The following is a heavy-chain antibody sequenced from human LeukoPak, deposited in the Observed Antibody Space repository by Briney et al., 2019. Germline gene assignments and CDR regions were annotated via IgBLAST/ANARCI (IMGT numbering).Heavy chain of an antibody. Sequence: SSVKVSCKASGGTFSSYAVSWVRQAPGQGLEWMGGIIPIFGTANYAQKFQGRVTITADKSTSTAYMELSSLRSEDTAVYYCARLSSHYGDYKVNPWGQRTLVTVSS. J-gene: IGHJ5*02. V-gene: IGHV1-69*06. CDR2: IIPIFGTA. D-gene: IGHD4-17*01. CDR1: GGTFSSYA. CDR3: ARLSSHYGDYKVNP.